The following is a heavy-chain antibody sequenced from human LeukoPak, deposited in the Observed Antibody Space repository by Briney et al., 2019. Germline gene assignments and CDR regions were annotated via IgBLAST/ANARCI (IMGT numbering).Heavy chain of an antibody. CDR2: INWNGGST. Sequence: GGSLRLSCAASGFTFDDYGMSWVRQAPGKGLEWVSGINWNGGSTVYSDSVEGRFTISRDNAKNFLYLQMDSLRAEDTALYHCARSVGTYGSGTYYVYWGQGTLVTVSS. V-gene: IGHV3-20*01. J-gene: IGHJ4*02. CDR3: ARSVGTYGSGTYYVY. CDR1: GFTFDDYG. D-gene: IGHD3-10*01.